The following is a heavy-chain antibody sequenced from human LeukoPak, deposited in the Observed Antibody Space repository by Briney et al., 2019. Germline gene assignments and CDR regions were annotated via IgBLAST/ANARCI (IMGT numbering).Heavy chain of an antibody. CDR3: AKDRGIYSSGWYGDSFDY. J-gene: IGHJ4*02. Sequence: GGSLRLSCAASGFTFSSYAMSWVRQAPGKGLEWVSAISGSGGSTYYADSVKGRFTISRDNSKNTLYLQMNSLRAEDTAVYYCAKDRGIYSSGWYGDSFDYRGQGTLVTVSS. V-gene: IGHV3-23*01. CDR1: GFTFSSYA. CDR2: ISGSGGST. D-gene: IGHD6-19*01.